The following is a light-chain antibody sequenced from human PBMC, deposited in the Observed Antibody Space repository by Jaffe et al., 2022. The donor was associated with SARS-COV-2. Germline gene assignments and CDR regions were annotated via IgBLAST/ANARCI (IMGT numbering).Light chain of an antibody. V-gene: IGKV3-20*01. CDR1: QSITRNY. Sequence: EIVLTQSPGTLSLSPGERATLSCRASQSITRNYLAWYQQKPAQAPRLLVYAASSRATGIPDRFSGSGSGTDFTLTISRLEPEDFAVYYCQYYGRTPLTFGGGAKVEIK. CDR2: AAS. CDR3: QYYGRTPLT. J-gene: IGKJ4*01.